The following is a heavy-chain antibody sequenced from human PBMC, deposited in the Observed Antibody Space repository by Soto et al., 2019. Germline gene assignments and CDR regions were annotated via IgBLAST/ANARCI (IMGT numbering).Heavy chain of an antibody. D-gene: IGHD1-26*01. CDR2: TYCRSKWYN. CDR1: GDSVSSNSAA. Sequence: PSQTLSLTCALSGDSVSSNSAAWNWIRQSPSRGLAWLGRTYCRSKWYNEYAVSVKSRITIKPDTSKNQFSLQLNSVIPEDTAVYYCAGMQEGALAYWGQGTLVTVSS. V-gene: IGHV6-1*01. CDR3: AGMQEGALAY. J-gene: IGHJ4*02.